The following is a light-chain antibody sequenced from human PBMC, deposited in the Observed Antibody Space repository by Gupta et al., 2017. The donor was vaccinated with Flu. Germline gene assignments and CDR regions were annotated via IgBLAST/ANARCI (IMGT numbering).Light chain of an antibody. J-gene: IGKJ2*03. CDR3: QQLNSYPLYS. V-gene: IGKV1-9*01. CDR2: AAS. CDR1: QGISSY. Sequence: DMQLTQSPSFLSASEGDRVTITCRASQGISSYLAWYQQKPGKAPKLLIYAASTLQSGVPSRFSGSGSGTEFTLTISSRQPEDFAPYYCQQLNSYPLYSFGQGTKLEIK.